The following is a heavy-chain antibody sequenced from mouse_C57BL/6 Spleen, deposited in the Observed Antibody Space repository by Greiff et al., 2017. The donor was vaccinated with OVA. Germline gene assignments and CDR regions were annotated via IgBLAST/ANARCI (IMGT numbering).Heavy chain of an antibody. CDR1: GYTFTDYY. CDR3: GGETPYYFDY. CDR2: IGPGSGST. D-gene: IGHD2-13*01. Sequence: QVHVKQSGAELVKPGASVKISCKASGYTFTDYYINWVKQRPGQGLEWIGKIGPGSGSTYYNEKFKGKATLTADKSSSTAYMQLSSLTSEDSAVYFCGGETPYYFDYWGQGTTLTVSS. J-gene: IGHJ2*01. V-gene: IGHV1-77*01.